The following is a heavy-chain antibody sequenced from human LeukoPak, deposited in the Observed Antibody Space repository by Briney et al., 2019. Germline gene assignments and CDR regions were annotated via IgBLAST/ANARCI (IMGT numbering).Heavy chain of an antibody. D-gene: IGHD3-10*01. CDR2: IIPIFGAA. CDR1: GGTFSSYA. J-gene: IGHJ6*02. V-gene: IGHV1-69*13. CDR3: AREFAEASYYYYGMDV. Sequence: SVKVSCKASGGTFSSYAISWVRQAPGQGLEWMGGIIPIFGAANYAQKFQGRVTITADESTSTAYMELSSLRSEDTAVYYCAREFAEASYYYYGMDVWGQGTTVTVSS.